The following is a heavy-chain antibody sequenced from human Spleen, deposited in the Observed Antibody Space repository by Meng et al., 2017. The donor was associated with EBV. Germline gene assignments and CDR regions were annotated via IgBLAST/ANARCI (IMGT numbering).Heavy chain of an antibody. CDR1: GGSVSSTTYY. J-gene: IGHJ1*01. V-gene: IGHV4-61*01. CDR2: IYYSGST. CDR3: ARLNYYDGYFQH. Sequence: QLLLQESGPGLVKPSETLSLTCTVSGGSVSSTTYYWSWIRQPPGKGLELIGYIYYSGSTNCNPSLKSRVTISIDTSKNQFSLRLSSVTAADTAVYYCARLNYYDGYFQHWGQGTLVTVSS. D-gene: IGHD3-22*01.